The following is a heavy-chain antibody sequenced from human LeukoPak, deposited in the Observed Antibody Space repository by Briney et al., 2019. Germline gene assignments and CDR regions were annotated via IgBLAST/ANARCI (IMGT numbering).Heavy chain of an antibody. CDR2: ISSSGSTK. D-gene: IGHD3-16*01. CDR3: ATEDGKGVRFFDY. V-gene: IGHV3-48*03. CDR1: GYTSINYE. J-gene: IGHJ4*02. Sequence: GGSLRLSCAASGYTSINYEMNWVREAPGKGRGRGSYISSSGSTKYYADSVKGRFTISRDNAKNSLYLQMNSLRAGDTAIYYCATEDGKGVRFFDYWGQGTLVTVSS.